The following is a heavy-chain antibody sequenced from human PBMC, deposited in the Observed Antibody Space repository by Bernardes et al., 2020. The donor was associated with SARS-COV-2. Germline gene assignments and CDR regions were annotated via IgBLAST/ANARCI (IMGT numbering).Heavy chain of an antibody. J-gene: IGHJ4*02. CDR3: ATADY. Sequence: GGSLRLSCVGSGFTFSQFCMSWVRQAPGKGLEWVANINEDGSEKQYLDSLKGRFTISRDNAKNSVYLQMSSLRVEDTAVYYCATADYWGQGTRVTVSS. CDR1: GFTFSQFC. V-gene: IGHV3-7*03. CDR2: INEDGSEK.